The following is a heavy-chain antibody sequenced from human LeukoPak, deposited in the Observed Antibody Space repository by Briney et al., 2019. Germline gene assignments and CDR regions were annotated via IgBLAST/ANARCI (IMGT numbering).Heavy chain of an antibody. CDR1: GFTFSDYY. CDR3: ARGRYSSGCQD. D-gene: IGHD6-19*01. CDR2: ISSSSSYT. Sequence: GGSLRLSCAASGFTFSDYYMGWIRQAPGKGLEWVSYISSSSSYTNYADSVKGRFTISRDNAENTVYLQMNSLRAEDTAVYYCARGRYSSGCQDWGQGTLVTVSS. J-gene: IGHJ4*02. V-gene: IGHV3-11*06.